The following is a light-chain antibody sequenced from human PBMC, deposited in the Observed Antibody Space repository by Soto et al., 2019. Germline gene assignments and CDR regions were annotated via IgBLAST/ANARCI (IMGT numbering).Light chain of an antibody. Sequence: QSALTQPASVSGSPGQSITISCTGTSSDVCGSNYVSWYQQQAGKAPKLLIYDVSDRPSGVSNRFSGSKSGNTAALTISGLQAEDEDDYYCNSYTRSSPLYVFGTGTKMTVL. V-gene: IGLV2-14*03. CDR2: DVS. CDR3: NSYTRSSPLYV. J-gene: IGLJ1*01. CDR1: SSDVCGSNY.